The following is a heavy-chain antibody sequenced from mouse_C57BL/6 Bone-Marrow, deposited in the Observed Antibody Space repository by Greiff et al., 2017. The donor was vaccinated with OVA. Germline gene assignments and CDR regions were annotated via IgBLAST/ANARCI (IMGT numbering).Heavy chain of an antibody. Sequence: EVQLVESGGGLVKPGGSLKLSCAASGFTFSSYAMSWVRQTPEKRLEWVATISDGGSYTYYPDNVKGRFTISRDNAKNNLYLQMRHLKSEDTAMYYCARDITTVVARYWYFDVWGTGTTVTVSS. V-gene: IGHV5-4*01. CDR3: ARDITTVVARYWYFDV. CDR2: ISDGGSYT. D-gene: IGHD1-1*01. CDR1: GFTFSSYA. J-gene: IGHJ1*03.